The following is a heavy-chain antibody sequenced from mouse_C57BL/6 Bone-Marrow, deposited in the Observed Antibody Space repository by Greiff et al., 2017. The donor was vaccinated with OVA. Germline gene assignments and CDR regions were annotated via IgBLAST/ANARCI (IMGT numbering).Heavy chain of an antibody. Sequence: VQLQQSGTVLVRPGASVKMSCKTSGYTFTSYWMHWVKQRPGQGLEWIGAIYPGNSDTSYNQKFKGKAKLTADTSASTAYMELSSLTNEDSAVYYCTRDGYYPFAYWGQGTLVTVSA. CDR1: GYTFTSYW. V-gene: IGHV1-5*01. CDR3: TRDGYYPFAY. CDR2: IYPGNSDT. J-gene: IGHJ3*01. D-gene: IGHD2-3*01.